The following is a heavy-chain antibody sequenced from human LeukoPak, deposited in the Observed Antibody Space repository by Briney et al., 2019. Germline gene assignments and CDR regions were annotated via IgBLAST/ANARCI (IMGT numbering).Heavy chain of an antibody. V-gene: IGHV3-21*01. CDR2: TSSSSSYI. CDR1: GFTFSSYS. J-gene: IGHJ3*02. Sequence: GGSLRLSCAASGFTFSSYSMNWVRQAPGKGLEWVSSTSSSSSYIYYADSVKGRFTISRDNAKNSLYLQMNSLRAEDTAVYYCARDRPXXAFDIWGQXXMVXVSS. CDR3: ARDRPXXAFDI.